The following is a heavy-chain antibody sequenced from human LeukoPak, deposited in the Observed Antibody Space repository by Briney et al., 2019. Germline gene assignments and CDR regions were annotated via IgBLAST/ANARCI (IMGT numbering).Heavy chain of an antibody. V-gene: IGHV4-61*02. CDR2: IYTSGST. CDR1: GGSISSGSYY. CDR3: ARKGHYDILTGYSDGYYMDV. Sequence: TSETLSLTCTVSGGSISSGSYYWSWIRQPAGKGLEWIGRIYTSGSTNYNPSLKSRVTISVDTSKNQFSPKLSSVTAADTAVYYCARKGHYDILTGYSDGYYMDVWGKGTTVTVSS. D-gene: IGHD3-9*01. J-gene: IGHJ6*03.